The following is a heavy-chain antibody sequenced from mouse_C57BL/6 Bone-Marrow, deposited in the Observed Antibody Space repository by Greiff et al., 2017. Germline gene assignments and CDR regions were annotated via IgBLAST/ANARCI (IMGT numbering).Heavy chain of an antibody. D-gene: IGHD2-1*01. CDR2: IYPRDGST. CDR1: GYTFTDHT. CDR3: ASCNGNYWLDY. J-gene: IGHJ3*01. Sequence: QVQLQQSDAELVKPGASVKISCKVSGYTFTDHTIHWMKQRPEQGLEWIGYIYPRDGSTKYNEKFKGKATLTADKSSSSAYMPLNSLKSEKSEVYCCASCNGNYWLDYWGQGTLVTVSA. V-gene: IGHV1-78*01.